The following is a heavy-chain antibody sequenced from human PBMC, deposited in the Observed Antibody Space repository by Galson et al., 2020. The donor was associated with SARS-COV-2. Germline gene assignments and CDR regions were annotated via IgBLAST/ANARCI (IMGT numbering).Heavy chain of an antibody. CDR2: IWYDGENK. J-gene: IGHJ6*02. CDR3: ARRGLAVARSNHYGMDV. V-gene: IGHV3-33*08. D-gene: IGHD6-19*01. Sequence: GESLKISCAASGFTFSSYAMHWVRQAPGKGLEWVAVIWYDGENKYYADSVKGRITISRDNSKKTLYLQMDSLRDEDTAVYYCARRGLAVARSNHYGMDVWGQGTTVTVSS. CDR1: GFTFSSYA.